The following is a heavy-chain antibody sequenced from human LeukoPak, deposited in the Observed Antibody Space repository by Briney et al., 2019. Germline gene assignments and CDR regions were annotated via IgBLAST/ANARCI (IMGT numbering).Heavy chain of an antibody. CDR1: GFTFSSYG. J-gene: IGHJ6*03. Sequence: PGGSLRLSCAASGFTFSSYGMHWVRQAPGKGLEWVAFIRYDGSNKYYADSVKGRFTISRDNSKNTLYLQMNSLSAEDTAVYYCAKDAIKKIVGVKNYSYMDVWGKGTTVTVSS. CDR2: IRYDGSNK. D-gene: IGHD1-26*01. V-gene: IGHV3-30*02. CDR3: AKDAIKKIVGVKNYSYMDV.